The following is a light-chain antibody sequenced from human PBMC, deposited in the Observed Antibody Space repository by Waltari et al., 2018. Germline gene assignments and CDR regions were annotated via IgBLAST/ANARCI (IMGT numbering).Light chain of an antibody. CDR1: RSNVGNNY. J-gene: IGLJ3*02. CDR3: AAWDDSLSGRV. V-gene: IGLV1-47*01. Sequence: QSVLTQPPSASGPPGQRVTIHCSGSRSNVGNNYVYWYQQPPGTAPKLLIYRNNQRPSGVPDRFSGSKSGTSASLAISGLRSEDEADYYCAAWDDSLSGRVFGGGTKVTVL. CDR2: RNN.